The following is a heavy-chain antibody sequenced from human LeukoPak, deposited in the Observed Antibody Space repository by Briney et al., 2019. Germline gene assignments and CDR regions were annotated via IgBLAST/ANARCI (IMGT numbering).Heavy chain of an antibody. V-gene: IGHV3-21*01. Sequence: GGSLRLSCAASGFTFSAFSMNWVRQAPGKGLEWVSSISKGSSYIYYADSVKGRFTISRDNAKNSLYLQMNSLRAEDTAVYYCARSSYYYGSGNYFDYWGPGTLVTVSS. CDR3: ARSSYYYGSGNYFDY. D-gene: IGHD3-10*01. CDR1: GFTFSAFS. CDR2: ISKGSSYI. J-gene: IGHJ4*02.